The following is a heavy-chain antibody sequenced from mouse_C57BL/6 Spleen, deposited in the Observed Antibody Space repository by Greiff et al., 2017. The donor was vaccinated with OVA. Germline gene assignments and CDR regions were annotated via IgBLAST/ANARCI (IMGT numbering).Heavy chain of an antibody. J-gene: IGHJ1*03. V-gene: IGHV14-4*01. D-gene: IGHD1-1*01. Sequence: EVQLQESGAELVRPGASVKLSCTASGFNIKDDYMHWVKQRPEQGLEWIGWIDPENGDTEYASKFQGKATITADTSSNTAYLQLSSLTSEDTAVYYCTTGDYGSSPWYFDVWGTGTTVTVSS. CDR3: TTGDYGSSPWYFDV. CDR1: GFNIKDDY. CDR2: IDPENGDT.